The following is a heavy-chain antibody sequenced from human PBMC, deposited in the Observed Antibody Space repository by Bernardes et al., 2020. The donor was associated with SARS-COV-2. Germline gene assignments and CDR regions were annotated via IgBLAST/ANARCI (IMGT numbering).Heavy chain of an antibody. CDR2: INHSGST. CDR3: ARGMVEGIYYDSSGYSDY. CDR1: GGSFSGYY. Sequence: SETLSLTCAVYGGSFSGYYWSWIRQPPGKGLEWIGEINHSGSTNYNPSLKSRVTISVDTSKNQFSLKLSSVTAADTAVYYCARGMVEGIYYDSSGYSDYWGQGTLVTVSS. V-gene: IGHV4-34*01. J-gene: IGHJ4*02. D-gene: IGHD3-22*01.